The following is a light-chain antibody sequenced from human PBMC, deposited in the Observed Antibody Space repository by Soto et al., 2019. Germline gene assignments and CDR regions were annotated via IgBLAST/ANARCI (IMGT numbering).Light chain of an antibody. CDR3: ATWDDSLHGHWV. CDR1: SSNIGSNT. CDR2: SNY. J-gene: IGLJ3*02. V-gene: IGLV1-44*01. Sequence: QAVVTQPPSASGTPGQKVTISCSGSSSNIGSNTVNWYQQLPGTAPKLLIYSNYHRPSGVPDRFSGSKSGTSASLAISGLQSEDEADYYCATWDDSLHGHWVFGGGTKLTVL.